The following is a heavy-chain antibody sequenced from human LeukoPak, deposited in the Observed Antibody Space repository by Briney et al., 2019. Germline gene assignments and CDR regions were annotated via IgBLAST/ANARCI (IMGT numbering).Heavy chain of an antibody. D-gene: IGHD6-13*01. J-gene: IGHJ4*02. CDR3: ASSAAGSKKIGY. CDR1: GGSFSGYY. CDR2: INHGGST. V-gene: IGHV4-34*01. Sequence: SETLSLTCAVYGGSFSGYYWSWIRQPPGKGLEWIGEINHGGSTNYKPSLKSRVTISVDTSKNQFSLKLSSVTAADTAVYYCASSAAGSKKIGYWGQGTLVTVSS.